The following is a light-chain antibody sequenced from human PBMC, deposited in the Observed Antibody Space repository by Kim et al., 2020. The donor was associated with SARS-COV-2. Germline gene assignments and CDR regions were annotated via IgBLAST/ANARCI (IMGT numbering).Light chain of an antibody. Sequence: ASVGDSVPITCRASQDISNDLAWYQQRPGKAPQLLIYDASALQSGVPSRFSGSGSGTDFTLTISILQPEDVATYFCQNYNSAPLTFGGGTKVDIK. CDR3: QNYNSAPLT. CDR1: QDISND. J-gene: IGKJ4*01. CDR2: DAS. V-gene: IGKV1-27*01.